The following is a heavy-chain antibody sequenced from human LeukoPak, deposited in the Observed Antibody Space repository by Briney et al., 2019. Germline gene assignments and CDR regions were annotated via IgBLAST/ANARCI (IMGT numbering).Heavy chain of an antibody. CDR1: GFSFSSYV. CDR2: VSGSGGST. D-gene: IGHD2-15*01. J-gene: IGHJ5*02. V-gene: IGHV3-23*01. CDR3: ARGAAWFDP. Sequence: GGSLRLSCAASGFSFSSYVMSWVRQAPGKGLEWVSAVSGSGGSTYYADSVKGRFTISRDNAKNSLYLQMNSLRAEDTAVYYCARGAAWFDPWGQGTLVTVSS.